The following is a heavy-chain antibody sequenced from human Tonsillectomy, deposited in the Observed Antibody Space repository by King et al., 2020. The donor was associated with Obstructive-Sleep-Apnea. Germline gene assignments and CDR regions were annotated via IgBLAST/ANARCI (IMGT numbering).Heavy chain of an antibody. CDR1: GDSITNYY. CDR3: ARHRGVEDYGGYGDYFDY. V-gene: IGHV4-59*08. CDR2: MYYSGNT. Sequence: QLQESGPGLVKPSETLSLTCTVSGDSITNYYWSWIRQPPGKGLEWIGYMYYSGNTNFNPSLKSRVTISADTSKIQFSLRLSSVTAADTAGYYCARHRGVEDYGGYGDYFDYWGQGTLVTVSS. D-gene: IGHD5-12*01. J-gene: IGHJ4*02.